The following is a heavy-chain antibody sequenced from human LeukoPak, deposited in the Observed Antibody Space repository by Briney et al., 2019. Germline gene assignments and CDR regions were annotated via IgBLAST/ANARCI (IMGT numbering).Heavy chain of an antibody. CDR2: IKQDGSEK. V-gene: IGHV3-7*01. CDR1: GFTFSTYA. Sequence: GGSLRLSCAASGFTFSTYAMSWVRQAPGNGLEWVANIKQDGSEKYYVDSVKGRFTISRNNAKNSLYLQMNSLRAEDTAVYYCARDRDGPPPDYWGQGTLVTVSS. J-gene: IGHJ4*02. D-gene: IGHD3-10*01. CDR3: ARDRDGPPPDY.